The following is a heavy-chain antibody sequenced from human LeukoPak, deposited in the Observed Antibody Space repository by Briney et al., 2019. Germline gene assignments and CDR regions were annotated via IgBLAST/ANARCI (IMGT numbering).Heavy chain of an antibody. V-gene: IGHV7-4-1*02. CDR1: GYTFTSYA. CDR2: INTNTGNP. CDR3: ARDTALGDGYNPDAFDI. Sequence: ASVKVSCKASGYTFTSYAMNWVRQAPGQGLEWMGWINTNTGNPTYAQGFTGRFVFSLDTSVSTAYLQISSLKAEDTAVYYCARDTALGDGYNPDAFDIWGQGTMVTVSS. D-gene: IGHD5-24*01. J-gene: IGHJ3*02.